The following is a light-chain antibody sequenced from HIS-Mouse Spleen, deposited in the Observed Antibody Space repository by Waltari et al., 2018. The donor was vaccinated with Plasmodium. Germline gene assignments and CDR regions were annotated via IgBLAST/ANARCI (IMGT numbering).Light chain of an antibody. CDR1: ALPKKY. CDR3: YSTDSSGNHRV. Sequence: SYELTQPPSVSVSPGQTARITCSGDALPKKYAYWYQQKSGQAPVLVIYEDSKRPSGIPKRFSGSSSGTMATVTISGAQVEDEADYDCYSTDSSGNHRVFGGGTKLTVL. J-gene: IGLJ3*02. CDR2: EDS. V-gene: IGLV3-10*01.